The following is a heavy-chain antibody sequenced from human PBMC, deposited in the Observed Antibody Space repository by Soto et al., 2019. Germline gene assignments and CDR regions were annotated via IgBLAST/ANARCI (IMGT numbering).Heavy chain of an antibody. Sequence: ASVTVSCKASGYSFTDYHIHWVRQAPGQGLEWLGRINPKSGGTSTAQKFQGWVTMTTDTSISTASMELTRLTSDDTAIYYCARGDSTDCSNGVCSFFYNHDMDVWGQGTTVTVSS. V-gene: IGHV1-2*04. D-gene: IGHD2-8*01. CDR3: ARGDSTDCSNGVCSFFYNHDMDV. CDR1: GYSFTDYH. J-gene: IGHJ6*02. CDR2: INPKSGGT.